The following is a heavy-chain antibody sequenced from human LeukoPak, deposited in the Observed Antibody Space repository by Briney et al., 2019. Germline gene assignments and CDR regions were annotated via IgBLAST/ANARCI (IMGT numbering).Heavy chain of an antibody. J-gene: IGHJ5*02. CDR2: INPNSGGT. V-gene: IGHV1-2*02. Sequence: ASVKVSCKASGYTFTGYCMHWVRQAPGQGLEWMGWINPNSGGTNYAQKFQGRVTMTRDTSISTAYMELSRLRSDDTAVYYCAREGGGYCSSTSCEFDPWGQGTLVTVSS. CDR3: AREGGGYCSSTSCEFDP. D-gene: IGHD2-2*01. CDR1: GYTFTGYC.